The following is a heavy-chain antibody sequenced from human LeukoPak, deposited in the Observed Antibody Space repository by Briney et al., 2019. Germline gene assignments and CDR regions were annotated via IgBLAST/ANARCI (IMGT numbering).Heavy chain of an antibody. Sequence: GRSLRLSCAASGFTFDDYAMHWVRQAPGKGLEWVSGISWNSGSIGYADSVKGRFTISRDNAKNSLYLQMNSLRAEDTALYYCAKEGYCSGGSCYFDPGPLDYWGQGTLVTVSS. V-gene: IGHV3-9*01. J-gene: IGHJ4*02. CDR1: GFTFDDYA. CDR2: ISWNSGSI. D-gene: IGHD2-15*01. CDR3: AKEGYCSGGSCYFDPGPLDY.